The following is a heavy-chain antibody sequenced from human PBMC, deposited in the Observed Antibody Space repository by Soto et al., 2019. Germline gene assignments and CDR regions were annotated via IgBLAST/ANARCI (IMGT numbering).Heavy chain of an antibody. D-gene: IGHD3-16*02. CDR3: AHFSGHDYIWGSYRLNWFDP. V-gene: IGHV2-5*02. J-gene: IGHJ5*02. Sequence: QITLKESGPTLVNPTQTLTLTCTFSGFSLSTSGVGVGWIRQPPGKALEWLALIYWDDDKRYSPSLKSRLTITKDTSKNQVVLTMTNMDPVDTATYYCAHFSGHDYIWGSYRLNWFDPWGQGTLVTVSS. CDR2: IYWDDDK. CDR1: GFSLSTSGVG.